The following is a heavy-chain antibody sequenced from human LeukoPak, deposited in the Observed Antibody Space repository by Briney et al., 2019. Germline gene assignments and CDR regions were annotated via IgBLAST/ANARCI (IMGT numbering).Heavy chain of an antibody. CDR3: VTHLKNNYGSGSRFDMDV. CDR1: GYIFTEIS. J-gene: IGHJ6*02. CDR2: FDPEDGET. D-gene: IGHD3-10*01. V-gene: IGHV1-24*01. Sequence: GASVKVSCKVSGYIFTEISIHWVRQAPGKGLEWMGVFDPEDGETIYAQKFQGRVTMTEDTSTDTAYMELSSLRSEDTAVYYCVTHLKNNYGSGSRFDMDVWGQGTTVIVSS.